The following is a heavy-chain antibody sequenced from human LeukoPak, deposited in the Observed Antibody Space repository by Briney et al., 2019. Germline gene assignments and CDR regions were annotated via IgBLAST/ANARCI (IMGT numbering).Heavy chain of an antibody. CDR3: ARRPGFAEFLVWFDP. CDR1: GGSISSTNYY. D-gene: IGHD3-10*01. CDR2: FRLNPTT. J-gene: IGHJ5*01. Sequence: SETLSLTCTVSGGSISSTNYYWAWVRQPRGKGRGWVASFRLNPTTYYTPSLKSRVTISVYTSKNQFSLKLNSVTAADTAVYYCARRPGFAEFLVWFDPWGQGTLVTVSS. V-gene: IGHV4-39*01.